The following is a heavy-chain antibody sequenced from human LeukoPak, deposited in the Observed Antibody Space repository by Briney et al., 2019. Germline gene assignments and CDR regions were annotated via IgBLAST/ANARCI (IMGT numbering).Heavy chain of an antibody. V-gene: IGHV3-21*01. CDR1: GFTFSSYS. J-gene: IGHJ4*02. CDR3: ARDTFGGVIDHFDY. Sequence: GGSLRLSCAASGFTFSSYSMSWVRQAPGKGLEWVSSISSSSSYIYYADSVKGRFTISRDNAKNSLYLQMNSLRAEDTAVYYCARDTFGGVIDHFDYWGQGTLVTVSS. CDR2: ISSSSSYI. D-gene: IGHD3-16*02.